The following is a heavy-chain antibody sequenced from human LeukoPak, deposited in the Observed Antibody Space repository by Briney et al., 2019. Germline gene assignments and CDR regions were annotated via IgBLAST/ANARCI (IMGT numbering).Heavy chain of an antibody. J-gene: IGHJ4*02. Sequence: GGSLRLSCAASGFTFDDYGMSWVRQAPGKGLEWVSGINWNGGSTGYADSVKGRFTISRDNAKNSLYLQMSSLRAEDTALYHCARVRPLGYSSAWYDFDYWGQGTLVTVSS. D-gene: IGHD6-19*01. CDR3: ARVRPLGYSSAWYDFDY. V-gene: IGHV3-20*01. CDR1: GFTFDDYG. CDR2: INWNGGST.